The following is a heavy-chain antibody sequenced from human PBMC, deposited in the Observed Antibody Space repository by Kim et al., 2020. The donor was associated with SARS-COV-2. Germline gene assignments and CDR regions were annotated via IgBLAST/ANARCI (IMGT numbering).Heavy chain of an antibody. D-gene: IGHD2-2*02. CDR1: GGSISSGGYY. V-gene: IGHV4-31*03. J-gene: IGHJ6*03. CDR2: IYYSGST. Sequence: SETLSLTCTVSGGSISSGGYYWSWIRQHPGKGLEWIGYIYYSGSTYYNPSLKSRVTISVDTSKNQFSLKLSSVTAADTAVYYCARGIVVVPAAILRRGYYYYMDVWGKGTTVTVSS. CDR3: ARGIVVVPAAILRRGYYYYMDV.